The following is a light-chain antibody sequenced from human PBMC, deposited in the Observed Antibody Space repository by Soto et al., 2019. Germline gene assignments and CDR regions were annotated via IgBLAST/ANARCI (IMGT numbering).Light chain of an antibody. V-gene: IGKV3-15*01. CDR3: QQYNNGYT. CDR1: QSVGSN. Sequence: EIVMTQSPATLSVSPGERATLSCRASQSVGSNLAWYQQIPGQAPRLLIFGASTRATGIPAMFSGSGSGTEFTLTISSLQSEDVAIYYCQQYNNGYTFGQGTKLEIK. CDR2: GAS. J-gene: IGKJ2*01.